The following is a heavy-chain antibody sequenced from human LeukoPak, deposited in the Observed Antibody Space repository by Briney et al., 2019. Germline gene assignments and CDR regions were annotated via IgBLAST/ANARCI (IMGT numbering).Heavy chain of an antibody. Sequence: SVKVSCKASGGTFSSYAISWVRQAPGQGLEWMGGIIPIFGTANYAQKFQGRATITTDESTSTAYMELSSLRSEDTAVYYCARGREAAAGLPYYYYMDVWGKGTTVTVSS. CDR1: GGTFSSYA. D-gene: IGHD6-13*01. J-gene: IGHJ6*03. CDR3: ARGREAAAGLPYYYYMDV. CDR2: IIPIFGTA. V-gene: IGHV1-69*05.